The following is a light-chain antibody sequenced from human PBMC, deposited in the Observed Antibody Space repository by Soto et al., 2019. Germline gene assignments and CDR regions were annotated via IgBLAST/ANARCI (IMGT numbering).Light chain of an antibody. Sequence: ASQSVSSNLAWYQQKPGQAPRLLIYGASTRATSIPARFSGSGYGTDFTVMMCRLDGEDVVPYYCEPRRTALKTFGEGTKVDIK. CDR2: GAS. CDR1: QSVSSN. J-gene: IGKJ1*01. CDR3: EPRRTALKT. V-gene: IGKV3-15*01.